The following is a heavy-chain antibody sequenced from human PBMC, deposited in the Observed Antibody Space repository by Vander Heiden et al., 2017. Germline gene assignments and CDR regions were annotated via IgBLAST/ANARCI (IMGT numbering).Heavy chain of an antibody. V-gene: IGHV1-46*01. Sequence: QVQLVQSGAEVKKPGAAVKIPCTTSGSTFTKYLLHWVRHAPGQGLEWLGIVNPNGGSTAYAQKFQDRVTMTTDTSTRTVYMELNSLTSDDTAVYYCASRQCTAGRDCSDYWGQGTLVTVSS. CDR1: GSTFTKYL. J-gene: IGHJ4*02. CDR2: VNPNGGST. CDR3: ASRQCTAGRDCSDY. D-gene: IGHD2-21*02.